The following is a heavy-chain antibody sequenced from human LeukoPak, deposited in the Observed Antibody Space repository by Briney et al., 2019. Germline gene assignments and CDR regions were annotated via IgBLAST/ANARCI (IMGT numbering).Heavy chain of an antibody. D-gene: IGHD4-17*01. CDR1: GFTFDGYA. CDR2: ITGDGAGT. Sequence: PGGSLRLSCAASGFTFDGYAMHWVRQAPGKGLEWVSLITGDGAGTYYADSVKGRFTISRDNSKNSLYLQMNSLRIEDTALYYCAKDGDYYFDYWGRGTLVTVSS. J-gene: IGHJ4*02. V-gene: IGHV3-43*02. CDR3: AKDGDYYFDY.